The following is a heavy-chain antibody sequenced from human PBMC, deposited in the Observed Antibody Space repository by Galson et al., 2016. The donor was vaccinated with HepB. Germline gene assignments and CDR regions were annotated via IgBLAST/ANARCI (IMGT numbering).Heavy chain of an antibody. CDR3: ATAIPGRLTIFGVVVIAEGWLDP. J-gene: IGHJ5*02. Sequence: SVKVSCKVSGYTLTELSMNWVRQAPGKGLEWMGGIDLEDGKAIYAEKFQGRVTMTEDTARDTACMELSSLRSEDTAVYYCATAIPGRLTIFGVVVIAEGWLDPWGQGTLVTVSS. CDR1: GYTLTELS. V-gene: IGHV1-24*01. D-gene: IGHD3-3*01. CDR2: IDLEDGKA.